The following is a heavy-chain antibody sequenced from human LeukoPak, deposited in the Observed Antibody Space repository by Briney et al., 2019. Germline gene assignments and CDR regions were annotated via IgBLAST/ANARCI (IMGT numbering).Heavy chain of an antibody. Sequence: PGGSLRLSCGASGFTFSSYGMHWVRQAPGKGLEWVSSISSSSSYIYYADSVKGRFTISRDNAKNTLYLQMNSLRAEDTAVYYCARPHTYYYHGTPGAPPDSWGQGTLVTVSS. CDR1: GFTFSSYG. D-gene: IGHD3-22*01. J-gene: IGHJ4*02. V-gene: IGHV3-21*01. CDR2: ISSSSSYI. CDR3: ARPHTYYYHGTPGAPPDS.